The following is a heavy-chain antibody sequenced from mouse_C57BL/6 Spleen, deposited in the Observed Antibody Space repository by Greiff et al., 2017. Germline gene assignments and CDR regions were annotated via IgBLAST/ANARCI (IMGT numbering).Heavy chain of an antibody. CDR2: INYDGSST. CDR3: ARVHGNLFDY. D-gene: IGHD2-1*01. CDR1: GFTFSDYY. J-gene: IGHJ2*01. V-gene: IGHV5-16*01. Sequence: EVKVVESEGGLVQPGSSMKLSCTASGFTFSDYYMAWVRQVPEKGLEWVANINYDGSSTYYLDSLKSRFIISRDNAKNILYLQMSSLKSEDTATYYCARVHGNLFDYWGQGTTLTVSS.